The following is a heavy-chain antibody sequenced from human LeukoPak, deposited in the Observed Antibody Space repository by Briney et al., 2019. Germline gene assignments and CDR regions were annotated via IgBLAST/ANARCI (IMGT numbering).Heavy chain of an antibody. CDR2: VSSHGNDG. J-gene: IGHJ4*02. V-gene: IGHV3-30*01. D-gene: IGHD5-24*01. Sequence: GSLRLSCAVSEFTFSHFAIHWVRQVPGKGLEWVAVVSSHGNDGYYADSVKGRFTISRDNSKNTLYLQIDSLRAEDTAIYYCTRDAYNFNDFDYWGQGTLVTVSS. CDR3: TRDAYNFNDFDY. CDR1: EFTFSHFA.